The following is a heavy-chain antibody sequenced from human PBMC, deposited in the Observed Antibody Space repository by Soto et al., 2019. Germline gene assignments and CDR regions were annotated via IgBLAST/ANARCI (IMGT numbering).Heavy chain of an antibody. CDR1: GFTFSSYG. J-gene: IGHJ6*02. D-gene: IGHD5-18*01. CDR3: ASGGYSYGYDYYCYGMDV. Sequence: QVQLVESGGGVVQPGRSLRLSCAASGFTFSSYGMHWVRQAPGKGLEWVAVIWYDGSNKYYADSVKGRFTISRDNSKNPVYLQMNRLRAEDTAVYYCASGGYSYGYDYYCYGMDVWGQGTTVTVSS. V-gene: IGHV3-33*01. CDR2: IWYDGSNK.